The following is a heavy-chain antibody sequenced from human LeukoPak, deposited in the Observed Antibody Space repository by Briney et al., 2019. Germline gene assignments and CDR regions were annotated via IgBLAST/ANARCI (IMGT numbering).Heavy chain of an antibody. J-gene: IGHJ4*02. V-gene: IGHV1-18*01. CDR1: GYTFTSYD. Sequence: GASVKVSCKASGYTFTSYDISWVRQAHRQGLEWMGWIRAYNGNINYAQKLQGRVTMTTDTSTSTAYMELRSLRSDDTAVYYCARVGQQLGYWGQGTLVTVSS. D-gene: IGHD6-13*01. CDR3: ARVGQQLGY. CDR2: IRAYNGNI.